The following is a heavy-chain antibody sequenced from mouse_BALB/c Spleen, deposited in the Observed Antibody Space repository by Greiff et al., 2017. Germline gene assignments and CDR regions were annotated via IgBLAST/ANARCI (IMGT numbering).Heavy chain of an antibody. CDR3: ARMNYYAMDY. Sequence: VQLKESGGGLVKPGGSLKLSCAASGFTFSSYAMSWVRQSPEKRLEWVAEISSGGSYTYYPDTVTGRFTISRDNAKNTLYLEMSSLRSEDTAMYYCARMNYYAMDYWGQGTSVTVSS. V-gene: IGHV5-9-4*01. CDR1: GFTFSSYA. J-gene: IGHJ4*01. CDR2: ISSGGSYT.